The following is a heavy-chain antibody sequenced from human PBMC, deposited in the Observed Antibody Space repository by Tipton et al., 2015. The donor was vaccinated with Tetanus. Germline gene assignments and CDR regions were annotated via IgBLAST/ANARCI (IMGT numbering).Heavy chain of an antibody. J-gene: IGHJ6*02. Sequence: SGFTFSSYDMHWVRQATGKGLEWVSAIGTAGDTYYPGSVKGRFTISRENAKSSLYLQMNSLRAGDTAVYYCARGAYCGGDCYILYYYGMDVWGQGTTVTVSS. CDR1: GFTFSSYD. CDR3: ARGAYCGGDCYILYYYGMDV. D-gene: IGHD2-21*02. CDR2: IGTAGDT. V-gene: IGHV3-13*01.